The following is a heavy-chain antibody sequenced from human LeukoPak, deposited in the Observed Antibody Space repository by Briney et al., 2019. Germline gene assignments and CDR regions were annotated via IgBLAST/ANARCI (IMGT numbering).Heavy chain of an antibody. V-gene: IGHV3-23*01. J-gene: IGHJ6*03. CDR3: ARPLEYSSSSGLGYYYYMDV. CDR1: GFTFSSYA. Sequence: GGSLRLSCAASGFTFSSYAMSWVRQGPGKGLEWVSAISGSGGSTYYADSVKGRFTISRDNSKNTLYLQMNSLRAEDTAVYYCARPLEYSSSSGLGYYYYMDVWGKGTTVTVSS. D-gene: IGHD6-6*01. CDR2: ISGSGGST.